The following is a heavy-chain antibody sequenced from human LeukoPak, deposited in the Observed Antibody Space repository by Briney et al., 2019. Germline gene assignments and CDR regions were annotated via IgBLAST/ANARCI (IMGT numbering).Heavy chain of an antibody. CDR1: GYTFTGYY. J-gene: IGHJ4*02. V-gene: IGHV1-2*02. D-gene: IGHD6-13*01. Sequence: GASVKVSCKASGYTFTGYYMHWVRQAPGQGLEWMGWTNPNSGGTNYAQKFRGRVTMTRDTSISTAYMELSRLRSDDTAVYYCASNPRRIAAAVPFDYWGQGTLVIVSS. CDR3: ASNPRRIAAAVPFDY. CDR2: TNPNSGGT.